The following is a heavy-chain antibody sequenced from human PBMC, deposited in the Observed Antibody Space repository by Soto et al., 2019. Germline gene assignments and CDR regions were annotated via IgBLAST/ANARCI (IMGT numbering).Heavy chain of an antibody. Sequence: PSETLSLTSTVSGGSISSYYWSWIRQPPGKGLEWIGYIYYSGSTNYNPSLKSRVTISVDTSKNQFSLKLSSVTAADTAVYYCARLRGYSYGTKNDAFDIWGQGTMVTVS. D-gene: IGHD5-18*01. CDR2: IYYSGST. V-gene: IGHV4-59*01. CDR3: ARLRGYSYGTKNDAFDI. J-gene: IGHJ3*02. CDR1: GGSISSYY.